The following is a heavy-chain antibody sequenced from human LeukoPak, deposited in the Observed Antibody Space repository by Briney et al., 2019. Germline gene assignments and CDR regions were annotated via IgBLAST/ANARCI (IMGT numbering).Heavy chain of an antibody. J-gene: IGHJ4*02. V-gene: IGHV3-30-3*01. CDR1: GFTFSSNA. CDR2: ISYDGSNE. Sequence: GGSLRLSCAASGFTFSSNAMHWVRQAPGKGLEWVAVISYDGSNEYYADSVKGRFTISRDNSKNTLYLQMNSLRGADTAVYYCARDKTFIATTTTGYFEYWGRGTLVTVFS. CDR3: ARDKTFIATTTTGYFEY. D-gene: IGHD5-12*01.